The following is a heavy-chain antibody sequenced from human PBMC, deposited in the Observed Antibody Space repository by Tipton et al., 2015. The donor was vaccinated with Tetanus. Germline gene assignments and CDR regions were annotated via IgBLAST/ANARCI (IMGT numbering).Heavy chain of an antibody. V-gene: IGHV4-59*08. J-gene: IGHJ6*02. CDR2: VYSSGST. Sequence: TLSLTCTVSGGSINPYYWSWIRQPPGKGLEWIGNVYSSGSTYYNPSLKGRVTISVATSENQFSLTLSSVTAADTAVYYCARHSAMPAAIVYYAMDVWGQGTTVTVSS. CDR1: GGSINPYY. D-gene: IGHD2-2*02. CDR3: ARHSAMPAAIVYYAMDV.